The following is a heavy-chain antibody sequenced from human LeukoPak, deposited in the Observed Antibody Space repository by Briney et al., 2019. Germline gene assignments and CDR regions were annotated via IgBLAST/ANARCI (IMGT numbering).Heavy chain of an antibody. CDR3: ARDITGSFDY. CDR1: GGSISSSSYY. J-gene: IGHJ4*02. V-gene: IGHV4-39*07. Sequence: PSKTLSLTCTVSGGSISSSSYYWGWIRQPPGKGLEWIGSIYYSGSTYYNPSLKSRVTMSVDTSKNQFSLKLSSVTAADTAVYYCARDITGSFDYWGQGNLVTVSS. CDR2: IYYSGST. D-gene: IGHD1-14*01.